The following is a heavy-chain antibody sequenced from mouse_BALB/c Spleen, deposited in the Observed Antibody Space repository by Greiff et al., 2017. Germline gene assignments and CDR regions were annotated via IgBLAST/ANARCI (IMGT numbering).Heavy chain of an antibody. CDR2: IWGGGST. D-gene: IGHD2-10*02. CDR1: GFSLSRYS. CDR3: ARTESSPSSYWYFDV. J-gene: IGHJ1*01. V-gene: IGHV2-6-4*01. Sequence: VKVVESGPGLVAPSQSLSITCTVSGFSLSRYSVHWVRQPPGKGLEWLGMIWGGGSTDYNSALKSRLSISKDNSKSQVFLKMNSLQTDDTAMYYCARTESSPSSYWYFDVWGAGTTVTVSS.